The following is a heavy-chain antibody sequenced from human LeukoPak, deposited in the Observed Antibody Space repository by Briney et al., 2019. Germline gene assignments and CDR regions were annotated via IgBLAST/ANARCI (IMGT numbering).Heavy chain of an antibody. Sequence: SETLSLTCTVSGGSISSYYWSWIRQPPGKGLEWIGYIYYSGSTNYNPSLKSRVTISVDTSKNQFSLKLSSVTAADTAVYYCARGGHYDFWSGYRTLNWFDPWGQGTLVTVSS. CDR2: IYYSGST. J-gene: IGHJ5*02. CDR3: ARGGHYDFWSGYRTLNWFDP. V-gene: IGHV4-59*01. CDR1: GGSISSYY. D-gene: IGHD3-3*01.